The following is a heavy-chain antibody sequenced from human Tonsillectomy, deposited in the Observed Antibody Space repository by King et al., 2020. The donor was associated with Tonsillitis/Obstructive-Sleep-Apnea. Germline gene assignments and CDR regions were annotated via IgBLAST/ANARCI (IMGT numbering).Heavy chain of an antibody. CDR3: ARGTATVTGKNFDY. D-gene: IGHD4-17*01. CDR1: GFTFSSYW. Sequence: VQLVESGGGLVQPGGSLRLSCAASGFTFSSYWMGWVRQAPGKGLEWVANIKQDGSDKYYVDSVKGRFTISRDNAKNSVYLQMNSLRAEDSGVYYCARGTATVTGKNFDYWGQGTLVTVSS. CDR2: IKQDGSDK. V-gene: IGHV3-7*04. J-gene: IGHJ4*02.